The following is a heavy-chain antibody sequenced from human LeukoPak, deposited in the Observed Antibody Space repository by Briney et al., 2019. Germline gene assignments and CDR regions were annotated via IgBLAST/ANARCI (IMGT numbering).Heavy chain of an antibody. Sequence: ASVKVSCKASGYTFTSYGISWVARAPGQRLEGLGWINAGNGNTKYSQKFQGRVTITRDTSASTAYMELSSLRSEDTAVYYCARVGPLYSSSWYVTPFDYWGQGTLVTVSS. V-gene: IGHV1-3*01. J-gene: IGHJ4*02. CDR2: INAGNGNT. CDR3: ARVGPLYSSSWYVTPFDY. D-gene: IGHD6-13*01. CDR1: GYTFTSYG.